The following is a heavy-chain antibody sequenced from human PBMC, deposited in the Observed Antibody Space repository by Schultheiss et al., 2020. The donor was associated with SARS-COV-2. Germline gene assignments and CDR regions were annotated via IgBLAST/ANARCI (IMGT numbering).Heavy chain of an antibody. J-gene: IGHJ1*01. V-gene: IGHV4-61*01. Sequence: SETLSLTCTVSGGSVSSGSYYWSWIRQPPGKGLEWIGYIYYSGSTNYNPSLKSRVTISVDTSKNQFSLKLSSVTAADTAVYYCARGTLYSWAEYFQHWGQGTLVTVSS. CDR1: GGSVSSGSYY. CDR3: ARGTLYSWAEYFQH. D-gene: IGHD2-21*01. CDR2: IYYSGST.